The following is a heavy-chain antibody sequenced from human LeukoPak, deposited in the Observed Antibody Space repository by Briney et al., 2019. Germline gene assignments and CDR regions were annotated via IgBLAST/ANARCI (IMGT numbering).Heavy chain of an antibody. J-gene: IGHJ6*03. D-gene: IGHD6-19*01. Sequence: GGSLRLSCAASGFTFSSYWMSWVRQAPGKGLEWVSYISSSGSTIYYADSVKGRFTISRDNAKNSLYLQMNSLRAEDTAVYYCARAFGYSSGWYGDYYYMDVWGKGTTVTVSS. CDR2: ISSSGSTI. CDR1: GFTFSSYW. CDR3: ARAFGYSSGWYGDYYYMDV. V-gene: IGHV3-48*04.